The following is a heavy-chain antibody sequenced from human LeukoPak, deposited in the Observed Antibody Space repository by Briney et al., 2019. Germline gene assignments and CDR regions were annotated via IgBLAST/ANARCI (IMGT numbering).Heavy chain of an antibody. J-gene: IGHJ4*02. Sequence: SETLSLTCTVSGGSISSYYWSWIRQPAGKGLEWIGRIYTSGSTNYNPSLKSRVTISVDTSKNQFSLKLSSVTAADTAVYYCARTGVLDYLYYFDYWGQGTLVTVSS. CDR3: ARTGVLDYLYYFDY. D-gene: IGHD1-1*01. CDR1: GGSISSYY. V-gene: IGHV4-4*07. CDR2: IYTSGST.